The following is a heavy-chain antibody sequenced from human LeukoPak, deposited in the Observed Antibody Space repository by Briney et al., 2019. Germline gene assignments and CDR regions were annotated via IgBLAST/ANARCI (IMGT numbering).Heavy chain of an antibody. CDR1: GGSISSGGYY. Sequence: SETLSLTCTVSGGSISSGGYYWSWIRQPPGKGLEWIGYIYHSGSTYYNPSLKSRVTISVDRSKNQFSLKLSSVTAADTAVYYCARMAARLPDYWGQGTLVTVSS. J-gene: IGHJ4*02. D-gene: IGHD6-6*01. CDR3: ARMAARLPDY. CDR2: IYHSGST. V-gene: IGHV4-30-2*01.